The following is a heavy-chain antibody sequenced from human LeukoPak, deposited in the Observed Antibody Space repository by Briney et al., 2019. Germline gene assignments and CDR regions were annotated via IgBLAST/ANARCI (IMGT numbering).Heavy chain of an antibody. CDR2: IYATGTT. J-gene: IGHJ4*02. CDR1: GGSTRNFF. CDR3: TTVGSSGWFSFDY. D-gene: IGHD6-19*01. V-gene: IGHV4-4*07. Sequence: SETLSLTCTVSGGSTRNFFWSWIRQPAGKGLEWIGRIYATGTTNYNPSLKSRVTMSIDTSKNQFSLRVTSVTAADTAVYYCTTVGSSGWFSFDYWGQGSLVTVSS.